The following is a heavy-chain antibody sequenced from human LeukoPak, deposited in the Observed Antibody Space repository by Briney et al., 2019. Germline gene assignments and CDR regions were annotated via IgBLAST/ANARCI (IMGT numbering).Heavy chain of an antibody. D-gene: IGHD3-10*01. J-gene: IGHJ6*02. Sequence: GGSLRLSCAASGFTFSSYWMHWVRQAPGKGLVWVLRISTDGSSTSYADSVKGRFTISRDNAKNTLYLQMNSLRAEDTAVYYCARDRGYGMDVWGQGTTVTVSS. V-gene: IGHV3-74*01. CDR1: GFTFSSYW. CDR2: ISTDGSST. CDR3: ARDRGYGMDV.